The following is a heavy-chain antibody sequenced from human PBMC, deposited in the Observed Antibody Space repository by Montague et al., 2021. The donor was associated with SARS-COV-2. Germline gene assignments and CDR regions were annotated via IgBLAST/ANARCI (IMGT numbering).Heavy chain of an antibody. CDR1: GGSLSNNY. Sequence: SETLSLTCAVPGGSLSNNYWTWVRQPPGKGLEWIGEVNHSGGTTYNTPSRKSRVMILVDTSSHQMFLNLAAATAAETAGYYSAGVPLYFEGFDSWGPGILVTVSS. CDR3: AGVPLYFEGFDS. V-gene: IGHV4-34*01. D-gene: IGHD3-9*01. J-gene: IGHJ4*02. CDR2: VNHSGGT.